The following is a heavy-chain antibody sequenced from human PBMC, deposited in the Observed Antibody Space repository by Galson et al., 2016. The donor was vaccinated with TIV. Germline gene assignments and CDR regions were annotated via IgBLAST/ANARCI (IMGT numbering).Heavy chain of an antibody. CDR2: ISHDGEKK. V-gene: IGHV3-30*03. D-gene: IGHD4-17*01. Sequence: SLRLSCAASGFTFSNFWMHWVRQAPGKGLEWVAVISHDGEKKFYADSVKGRVTISRDDSKNTVYLQMNNLRAEDTAVYYCARWNDHGDRSYDYWGQGTLVTVSS. J-gene: IGHJ4*02. CDR3: ARWNDHGDRSYDY. CDR1: GFTFSNFW.